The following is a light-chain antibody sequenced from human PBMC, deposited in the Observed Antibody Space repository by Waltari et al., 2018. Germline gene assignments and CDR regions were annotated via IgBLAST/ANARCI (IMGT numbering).Light chain of an antibody. J-gene: IGKJ1*01. CDR2: GAS. V-gene: IGKV3-15*01. Sequence: EIVMTQSPATLSVSPGERATLSCRASQSISNNLAWYQHKLGQAPRLLIYGASTRATGIPARFSGSGSGTEFTLTISSMQSEDFAVYYCQQYNNWPPWTFGRGTKVEIK. CDR1: QSISNN. CDR3: QQYNNWPPWT.